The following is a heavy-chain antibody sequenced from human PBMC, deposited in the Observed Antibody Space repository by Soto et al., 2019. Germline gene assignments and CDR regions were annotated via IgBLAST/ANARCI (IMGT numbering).Heavy chain of an antibody. Sequence: GGSLRLSCAASGFTVSSNYMSWVRQAPGKGLEWVSVIYSGGSTYYADSVKGRSTISRDNSKNTLYLQMNSLRAEDTAVYYCARGSSSPQDLDYWGQGTLVTVSS. CDR3: ARGSSSPQDLDY. D-gene: IGHD6-13*01. CDR2: IYSGGST. J-gene: IGHJ4*02. V-gene: IGHV3-53*01. CDR1: GFTVSSNY.